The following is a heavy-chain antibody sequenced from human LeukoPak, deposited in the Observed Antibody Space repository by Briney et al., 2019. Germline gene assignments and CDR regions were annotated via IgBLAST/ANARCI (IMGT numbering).Heavy chain of an antibody. CDR1: GFTFSSYA. CDR2: ISGSGGST. D-gene: IGHD4-17*01. CDR3: AREHDYGDYVSHYYGMDV. J-gene: IGHJ6*02. V-gene: IGHV3-23*01. Sequence: GGSLRLSCAASGFTFSSYAMSWVRQAPGKGLEWVSAISGSGGSTYYADSVKGRFTISRDNSKNTLYLQMNSLRAEDTAVYYCAREHDYGDYVSHYYGMDVWGQGTTVTVSS.